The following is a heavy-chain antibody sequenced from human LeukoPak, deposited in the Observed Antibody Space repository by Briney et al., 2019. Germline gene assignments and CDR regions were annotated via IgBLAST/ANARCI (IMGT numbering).Heavy chain of an antibody. Sequence: GGSLTLSCAASGFTFSSYSMNWVRQAPGKGLEWVSSISSSSSYIYYADSVKGRFTISRDNAKNSLYLQMNSLRAEDTAVYYCAREGTPNGMDVWGQGTTVTVSS. V-gene: IGHV3-21*01. CDR3: AREGTPNGMDV. CDR1: GFTFSSYS. CDR2: ISSSSSYI. J-gene: IGHJ6*02.